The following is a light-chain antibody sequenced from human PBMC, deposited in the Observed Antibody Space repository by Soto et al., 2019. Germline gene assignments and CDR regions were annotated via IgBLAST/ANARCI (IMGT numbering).Light chain of an antibody. CDR2: DDD. CDR3: QVWDSSSDNYV. Sequence: SSELTQPPSVSVAPGRTATITCGGNNIGSKSVHWYHQKPGQAPVLVVYDDDDRPSGIPERISGSNSGNTATLTISRVEARDEADYYCQVWDSSSDNYVFGTGTKVNVL. CDR1: NIGSKS. V-gene: IGLV3-21*02. J-gene: IGLJ1*01.